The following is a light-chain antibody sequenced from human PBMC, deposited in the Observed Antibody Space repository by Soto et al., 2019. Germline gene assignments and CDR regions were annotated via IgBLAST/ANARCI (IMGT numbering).Light chain of an antibody. CDR1: QGIRRD. V-gene: IGKV1-6*01. Sequence: AIQMTQSPSSLSASVGDTVTITCRASQGIRRDLSWYQQKPGEAPKLLIYSASDLQGAVPSRFRGSGSGTDFTLTISSLQPKDFATYYCRQDFNFPRTFGQGTKVEV. CDR3: RQDFNFPRT. CDR2: SAS. J-gene: IGKJ1*01.